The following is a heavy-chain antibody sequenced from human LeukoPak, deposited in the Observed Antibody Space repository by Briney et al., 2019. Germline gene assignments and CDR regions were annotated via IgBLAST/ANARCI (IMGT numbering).Heavy chain of an antibody. V-gene: IGHV1-2*02. CDR3: ARARKTRNIYGDYVFLFDY. CDR2: INPNSGDT. J-gene: IGHJ4*02. Sequence: ALVKVSCKASGYSFTGYYIHWVRQAPGQGLEWIGWINPNSGDTKYAQKFRGRVTMTRDTSISTAYMDLSRLRSDDTALYYCARARKTRNIYGDYVFLFDYWGQGTLVTVSS. CDR1: GYSFTGYY. D-gene: IGHD4-17*01.